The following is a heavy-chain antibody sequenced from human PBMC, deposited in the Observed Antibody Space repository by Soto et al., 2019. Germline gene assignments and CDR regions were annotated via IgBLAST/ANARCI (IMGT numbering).Heavy chain of an antibody. V-gene: IGHV1-18*01. Sequence: QVQLVQSGAEVKKPGASVKVSCKASGYTFTNYGITWVRQAPGQGLEWMGWISDYNGNTFYGKKFQGRVTMTTDTSTRTAYMELKSLRSDDTAVYYCAREGYYSGSGTYSPPRYYWMDAWGQGTTVTVSS. J-gene: IGHJ6*02. CDR3: AREGYYSGSGTYSPPRYYWMDA. CDR1: GYTFTNYG. D-gene: IGHD3-10*01. CDR2: ISDYNGNT.